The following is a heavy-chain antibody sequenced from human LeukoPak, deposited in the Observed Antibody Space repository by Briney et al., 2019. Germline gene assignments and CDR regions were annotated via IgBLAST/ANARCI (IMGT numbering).Heavy chain of an antibody. CDR1: EFPFSSYS. J-gene: IGHJ5*01. Sequence: PGESLKISCAASEFPFSSYSMNWVRQAPGKGLKWVSYISSSSSTIYYADSVKGRFTISRDNAKNSLYLQMNTLRAAGTAVYITVRSSTNGVCYTDSSGPATLATVSS. D-gene: IGHD2-8*01. V-gene: IGHV3-48*01. CDR3: VRSSTNGVCYTDS. CDR2: ISSSSSTI.